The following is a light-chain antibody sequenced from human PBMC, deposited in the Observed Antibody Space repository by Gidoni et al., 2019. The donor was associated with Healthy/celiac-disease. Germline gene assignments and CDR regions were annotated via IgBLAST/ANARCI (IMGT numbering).Light chain of an antibody. CDR2: DVS. CDR3: SSYTSSSTLE. J-gene: IGLJ2*01. CDR1: SSDVGGYNY. Sequence: PGQSITISCTGTSSDVGGYNYVSWYQQHPGKAPKLMIYDVSNRPSGVSNRFSGSKSGNTASLTISGLQAEDEADYYCSSYTSSSTLEFGGGTKLTVL. V-gene: IGLV2-14*04.